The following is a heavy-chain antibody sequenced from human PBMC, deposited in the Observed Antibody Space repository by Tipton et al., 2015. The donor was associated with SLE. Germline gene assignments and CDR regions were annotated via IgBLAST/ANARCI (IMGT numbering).Heavy chain of an antibody. Sequence: TLSLTCTVSGGSISSGGYYWSWIRQHPGKGLEWIGYIYYSGSTYYNPSLKSRVTISVDTSKNQFFLKLTSVTAADTDVYYCAKDSGTYYFDFWGQGVLVNVSS. D-gene: IGHD1-26*01. V-gene: IGHV4-31*03. CDR1: GGSISSGGYY. J-gene: IGHJ4*02. CDR3: AKDSGTYYFDF. CDR2: IYYSGST.